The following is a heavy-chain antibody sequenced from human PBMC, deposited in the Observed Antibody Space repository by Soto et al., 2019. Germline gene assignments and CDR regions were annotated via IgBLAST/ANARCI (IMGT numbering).Heavy chain of an antibody. V-gene: IGHV3-66*01. D-gene: IGHD1-26*01. CDR1: GFTVSSNY. Sequence: GGSLRLSCAASGFTVSSNYMSWVRQAPGKGLEWVSVIYSGGSTYYADSVKGRFTISRDNSKNTLYLQMNSLRAEDTAVYYCAGSGGSWPSEFDYWGQGTLVTVSS. J-gene: IGHJ4*02. CDR3: AGSGGSWPSEFDY. CDR2: IYSGGST.